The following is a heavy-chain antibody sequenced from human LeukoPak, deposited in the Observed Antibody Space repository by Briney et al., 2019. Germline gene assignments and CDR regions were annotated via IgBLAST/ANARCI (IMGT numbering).Heavy chain of an antibody. V-gene: IGHV1-46*01. Sequence: ASVTVSFKASGYSFISYYMHWVRQAPGQGLEWMGLINPSGGATSYAQKFQGRVTMTTDMSTSTVYMELSSLRSEDTAVYYCAREPPLDYCMDVWGEGTTVTVSS. J-gene: IGHJ6*03. CDR1: GYSFISYY. CDR3: AREPPLDYCMDV. CDR2: INPSGGAT.